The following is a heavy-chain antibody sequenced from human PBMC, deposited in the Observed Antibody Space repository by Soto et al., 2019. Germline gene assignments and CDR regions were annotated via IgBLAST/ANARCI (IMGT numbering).Heavy chain of an antibody. Sequence: QGQLVQSGAEVKKPGASVKVSCTASGNTFTNFCVTWVRQAPGQGLEWMGWISAYTDDPNYAQKFQGRVTMTIDTSTSTAYLDLRSLTSDDTSVYYCARVIPGAEAWFDPWGQGTLVTVSS. CDR3: ARVIPGAEAWFDP. J-gene: IGHJ5*02. CDR2: ISAYTDDP. V-gene: IGHV1-18*01. D-gene: IGHD2-2*01. CDR1: GNTFTNFC.